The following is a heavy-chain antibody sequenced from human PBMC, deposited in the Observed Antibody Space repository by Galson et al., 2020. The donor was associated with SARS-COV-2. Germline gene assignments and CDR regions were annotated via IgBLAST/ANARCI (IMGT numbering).Heavy chain of an antibody. CDR2: ISTSSSYI. J-gene: IGHJ4*02. CDR1: GFTFRSYS. V-gene: IGHV3-21*01. D-gene: IGHD3-3*01. Sequence: ASVKVSCEASGFTFRSYSMNWVRQAPGKGLEWVSSISTSSSYIYYADTVKGRFTSSRDNAKNSLYLHMNSLRAEDTAVYYCARDRNDFWSWESFDYWGQVTLVTVSS. CDR3: ARDRNDFWSWESFDY.